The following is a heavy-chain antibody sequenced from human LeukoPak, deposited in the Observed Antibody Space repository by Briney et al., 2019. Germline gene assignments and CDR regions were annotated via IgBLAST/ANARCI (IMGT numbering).Heavy chain of an antibody. J-gene: IGHJ4*02. D-gene: IGHD6-13*01. V-gene: IGHV1-46*01. CDR1: GYTFTSYY. CDR2: VTTSGGST. Sequence: ASVKVSCKASGYTFTSYYMHWVRQAPGQGLEWMGIVTTSGGSTSYAQNFQGRVTMTRDTSTSTVYMELTSLGSEDTAVYYCARVRTIAAVGPDFDCWGQGTLVTVSS. CDR3: ARVRTIAAVGPDFDC.